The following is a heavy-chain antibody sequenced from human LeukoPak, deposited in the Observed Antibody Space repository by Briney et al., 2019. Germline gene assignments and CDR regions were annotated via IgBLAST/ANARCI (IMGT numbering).Heavy chain of an antibody. V-gene: IGHV4-39*01. J-gene: IGHJ3*02. Sequence: SETLSLTCTVSGGSIGSSSYYWGWIRQPPGKGLEWIGSIYYSGSTYHNPSLKSRVTISVDTSKNQFSLKLSSVTAADTAVYYCARLGYSSGGGAFDIWGQGTMVTVSS. CDR1: GGSIGSSSYY. CDR2: IYYSGST. CDR3: ARLGYSSGGGAFDI. D-gene: IGHD6-19*01.